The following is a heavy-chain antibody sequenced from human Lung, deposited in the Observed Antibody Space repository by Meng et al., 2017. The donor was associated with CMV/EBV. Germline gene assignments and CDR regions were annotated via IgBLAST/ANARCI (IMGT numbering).Heavy chain of an antibody. CDR2: MNPNSGNT. J-gene: IGHJ6*02. Sequence: ASXXVSXKASGYTFTTYDINWVRQATGQGLEWMGWMNPNSGNTGYAQKFQGRVTLNRVTSIRPAYMELSSLTYDDTAVYYCARTRIEVEPDGRKIKFYNYGMDVWXQGNXVTVSS. V-gene: IGHV1-8*01. CDR1: GYTFTTYD. D-gene: IGHD2-2*01. CDR3: ARTRIEVEPDGRKIKFYNYGMDV.